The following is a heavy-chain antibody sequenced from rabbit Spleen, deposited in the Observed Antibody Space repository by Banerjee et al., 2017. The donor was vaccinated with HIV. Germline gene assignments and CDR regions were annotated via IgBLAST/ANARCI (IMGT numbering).Heavy chain of an antibody. CDR3: ARDSASSFSSYGMDL. V-gene: IGHV1S45*01. Sequence: QEQVVESGGGLVKPEGSLKLSCTASGFSFSNKVVMCWVRQAPGKGLEWIACINAVTGKPVYATWAKGRFTISKTSSTTVTLQMTSLTAADTATYFCARDSASSFSSYGMDLWGPGTLVTV. D-gene: IGHD8-1*01. CDR1: GFSFSNKVV. J-gene: IGHJ6*01. CDR2: INAVTGKP.